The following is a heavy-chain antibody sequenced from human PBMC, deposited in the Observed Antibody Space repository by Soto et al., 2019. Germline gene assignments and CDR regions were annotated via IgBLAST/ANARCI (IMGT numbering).Heavy chain of an antibody. D-gene: IGHD2-21*01. V-gene: IGHV3-13*01. CDR2: IGAAFDT. CDR1: GFTFSTYD. Sequence: EEQLVESGGGLVQPGGSLRLSCVASGFTFSTYDMQWVRQGAGKGLEWVSAIGAAFDTYYLDSVKGRFTISRDNAKNSLYLQMNSLRADDTAVYYCARKLPTYGMDVWGQGTTVTVSS. CDR3: ARKLPTYGMDV. J-gene: IGHJ6*02.